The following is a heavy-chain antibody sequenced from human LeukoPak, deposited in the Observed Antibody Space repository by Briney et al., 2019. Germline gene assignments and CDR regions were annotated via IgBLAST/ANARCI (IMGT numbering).Heavy chain of an antibody. J-gene: IGHJ5*02. CDR1: GGSISSYY. CDR2: IYYSGST. V-gene: IGHV4-59*08. CDR3: ARAILQSPYYPHAYIGFDP. D-gene: IGHD3-10*01. Sequence: PSETLSLTCTVSGGSISSYYWSWIRQPPGKGLEWIGSIYYSGSTNYNPSLKSRVTISVDTSKNQFSLKLSSVTAADTAVYYCARAILQSPYYPHAYIGFDPWGQGTLVTVSS.